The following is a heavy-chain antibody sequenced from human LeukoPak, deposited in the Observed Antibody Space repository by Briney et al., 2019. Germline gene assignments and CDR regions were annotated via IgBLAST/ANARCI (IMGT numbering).Heavy chain of an antibody. D-gene: IGHD1-1*01. J-gene: IGHJ4*02. Sequence: GASVTVSFTTSAYMVNYYYMHWVRQAPGQGLEWMGWLRGDTGDTDSPQKFKGRVTMTRDTATNTAYMQLSRLAYDDTAIYFCARVRDNACDYWGQGTLVTVSS. V-gene: IGHV1-2*02. CDR1: AYMVNYYY. CDR3: ARVRDNACDY. CDR2: LRGDTGDT.